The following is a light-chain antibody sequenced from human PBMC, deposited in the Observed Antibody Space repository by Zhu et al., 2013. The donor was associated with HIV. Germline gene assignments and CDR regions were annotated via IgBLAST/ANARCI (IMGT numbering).Light chain of an antibody. V-gene: IGLV2-14*01. Sequence: QSALTQPASVSGSPGQSITISCTGTSNDVGGYNYVSWYQHHPGKAPKLMIYEVTNRPSGVSNRFSGSKSGNTASLTISGLQAEDEADYYCSSYTSSSTYVFGTGTKVTVL. J-gene: IGLJ1*01. CDR3: SSYTSSSTYV. CDR2: EVT. CDR1: SNDVGGYNY.